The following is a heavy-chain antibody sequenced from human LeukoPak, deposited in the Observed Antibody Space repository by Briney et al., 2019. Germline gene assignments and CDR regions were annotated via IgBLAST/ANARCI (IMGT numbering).Heavy chain of an antibody. D-gene: IGHD6-13*01. CDR1: GFTFSNYW. J-gene: IGHJ4*02. CDR3: AKAVAAAGTGGYL. CDR2: INSDGSST. V-gene: IGHV3-74*01. Sequence: GGSLRLSCAASGFTFSNYWMHWVRQAPGKGLLRVSRINSDGSSTSYADSVKGRFTISRDNAKNTLYLQMNSLRAEDTAVYYCAKAVAAAGTGGYLWGQGTLVTVSS.